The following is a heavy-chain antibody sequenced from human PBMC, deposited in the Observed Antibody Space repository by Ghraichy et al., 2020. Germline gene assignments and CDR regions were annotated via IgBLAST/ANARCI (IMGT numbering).Heavy chain of an antibody. CDR3: ASNKVGATPGHAFDI. CDR2: ISYDGSNK. V-gene: IGHV3-30*04. J-gene: IGHJ3*02. Sequence: GGSLRLSCAASGFTFSSYAMHWVRQAPGKGLEWVAVISYDGSNKYYADSVKGRFTISRDNSKNTLYLQMNSLRAEDTAVYYCASNKVGATPGHAFDIWGQGTMVTVSS. CDR1: GFTFSSYA. D-gene: IGHD1-26*01.